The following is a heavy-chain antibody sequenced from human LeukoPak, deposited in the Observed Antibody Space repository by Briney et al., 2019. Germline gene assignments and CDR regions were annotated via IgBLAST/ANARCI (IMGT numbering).Heavy chain of an antibody. D-gene: IGHD6-19*01. Sequence: GGSLRLSCAASGFTFSTYAMSWVRQAPGKGLEWVSTISDSGANTYYADSVRGRFTISRDDSKNTLYLQKNSLRADDTAIYYCAKSMTLQWRGFFDLWGRGTHVTVSS. V-gene: IGHV3-23*01. J-gene: IGHJ2*01. CDR1: GFTFSTYA. CDR3: AKSMTLQWRGFFDL. CDR2: ISDSGANT.